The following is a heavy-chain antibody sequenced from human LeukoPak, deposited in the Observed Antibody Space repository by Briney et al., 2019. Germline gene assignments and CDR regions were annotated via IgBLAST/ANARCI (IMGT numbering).Heavy chain of an antibody. V-gene: IGHV3-33*01. CDR3: ARGIFGSGSYPDF. CDR1: GFAFNTYA. Sequence: QSGGSLRLSCAASGFAFNTYAMHWVRQAPGQGLEWVALIWHDGSHKLYSNSVRGQFTISRDNSKNTVSLQMNNLRPEDTAVYYCARGIFGSGSYPDFWGQGTLVTVSS. CDR2: IWHDGSHK. D-gene: IGHD3-10*01. J-gene: IGHJ4*02.